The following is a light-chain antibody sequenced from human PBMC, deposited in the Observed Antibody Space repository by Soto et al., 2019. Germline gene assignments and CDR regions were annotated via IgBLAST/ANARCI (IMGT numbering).Light chain of an antibody. CDR3: QQYGNSPIT. CDR2: GAF. Sequence: EIVLTQSPGTLSLSPGERATFSCRASQSVSSNYLAWYQQKPGQAPRLLIYGAFKRATGIPDRFSGSGSGTDFTLTISRLEPEDFAVYYCQQYGNSPITFGQGTRLEIK. CDR1: QSVSSNY. J-gene: IGKJ5*01. V-gene: IGKV3-20*01.